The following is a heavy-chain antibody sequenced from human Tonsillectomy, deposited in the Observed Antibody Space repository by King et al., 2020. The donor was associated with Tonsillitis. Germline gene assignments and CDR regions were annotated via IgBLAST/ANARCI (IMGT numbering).Heavy chain of an antibody. Sequence: VQLVESGGGLVKPGGSLRLSCAASGFMFSDFYMSWIRQAPGEGREWVSYISSRDATTYYADSVKGRFTISRDNAKNSLYLQMNSLRAEDTAVYYCARDTYYSDNTYDYWGQGTLVTVSS. V-gene: IGHV3-11*01. D-gene: IGHD3-22*01. CDR2: ISSRDATT. J-gene: IGHJ4*02. CDR1: GFMFSDFY. CDR3: ARDTYYSDNTYDY.